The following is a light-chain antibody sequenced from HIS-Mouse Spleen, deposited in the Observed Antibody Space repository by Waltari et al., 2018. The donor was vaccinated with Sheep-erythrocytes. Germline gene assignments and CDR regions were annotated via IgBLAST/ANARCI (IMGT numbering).Light chain of an antibody. CDR3: CSYAGSYNHV. Sequence: QSALTQPRSVSGSPGQSVTIPCTGTSSDVGGYNYVSWYQQHPGKAPKLMIYDVSNRPSGVPDSFSGSKSGKPASLTISGLQAEDEADYYCCSYAGSYNHVFATGTKVTVL. CDR1: SSDVGGYNY. J-gene: IGLJ1*01. CDR2: DVS. V-gene: IGLV2-11*01.